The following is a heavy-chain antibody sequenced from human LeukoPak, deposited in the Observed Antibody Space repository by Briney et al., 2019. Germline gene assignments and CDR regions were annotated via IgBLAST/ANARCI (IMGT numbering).Heavy chain of an antibody. CDR3: AKGGGWEARPFGLFDP. J-gene: IGHJ5*02. Sequence: GGSLRLSCAASGFTFSSYGMHWVRQAPGKGLEWVAFIRYDGSNKYYADSVKGRFTISRDNSKNTLYLQMNSLRAEDTAVYYCAKGGGWEARPFGLFDPWGQGTLVTVSS. D-gene: IGHD6-6*01. V-gene: IGHV3-30*02. CDR1: GFTFSSYG. CDR2: IRYDGSNK.